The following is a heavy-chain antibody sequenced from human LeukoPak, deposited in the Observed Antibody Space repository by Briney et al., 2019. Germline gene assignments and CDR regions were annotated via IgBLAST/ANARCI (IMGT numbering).Heavy chain of an antibody. CDR3: ARHGRWELDY. CDR1: GYSFTSYW. J-gene: IGHJ4*02. V-gene: IGHV5-51*01. D-gene: IGHD4-23*01. Sequence: GESLKISCKGSGYSFTSYWIGWVRQMPGKGLEWMGIIYPGDSDTRYSPSFQGQVTISADKSITTAYLKWASLKASDTAIYYCARHGRWELDYWGQGTLVSVSS. CDR2: IYPGDSDT.